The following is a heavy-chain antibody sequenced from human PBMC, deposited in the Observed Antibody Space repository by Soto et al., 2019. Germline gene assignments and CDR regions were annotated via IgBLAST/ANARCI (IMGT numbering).Heavy chain of an antibody. D-gene: IGHD6-19*01. CDR1: GGTFSSYA. CDR3: ARYGQQWPEVNYYGMDV. CDR2: IIPIFGTA. Sequence: QVQLVQSGAEVKKPGSSVKDTCKASGGTFSSYAISWVRQAPGQGLEWMGGIIPIFGTANYAQKFQGRVTITADESTSTAYMELSSLRSEDTAVYYCARYGQQWPEVNYYGMDVWGQGTTVTVSS. J-gene: IGHJ6*02. V-gene: IGHV1-69*01.